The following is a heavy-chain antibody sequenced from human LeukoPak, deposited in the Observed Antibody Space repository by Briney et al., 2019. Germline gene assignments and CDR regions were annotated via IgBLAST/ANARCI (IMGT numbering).Heavy chain of an antibody. D-gene: IGHD1-1*01. V-gene: IGHV3-23*01. Sequence: GGSLRLSCAASGFTFSSYAMSWVRQAPGKGLEWVSAISGSGGSTYYADSVKGRFTISRDNSKNTLYLQMNSLRAEDTAVYYCAKAREGGYDPNPVDYWGQGTLVTVAS. CDR1: GFTFSSYA. CDR3: AKAREGGYDPNPVDY. J-gene: IGHJ4*02. CDR2: ISGSGGST.